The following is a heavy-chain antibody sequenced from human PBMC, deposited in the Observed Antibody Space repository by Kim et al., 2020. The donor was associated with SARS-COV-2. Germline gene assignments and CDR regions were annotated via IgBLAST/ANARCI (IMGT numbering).Heavy chain of an antibody. J-gene: IGHJ4*02. CDR3: AKDSSRFTAGSQYFFDY. CDR2: MSYDGSNK. D-gene: IGHD3-10*01. Sequence: GGSLRLSCAASGFGFSTYGMHWVRQAPGKGLQWVAVMSYDGSNKYYVDSVKGRFTISRDNSRNTLYLQMNSLRPEDTAVYFCAKDSSRFTAGSQYFFDYWGRGTLFIVPS. V-gene: IGHV3-30*18. CDR1: GFGFSTYG.